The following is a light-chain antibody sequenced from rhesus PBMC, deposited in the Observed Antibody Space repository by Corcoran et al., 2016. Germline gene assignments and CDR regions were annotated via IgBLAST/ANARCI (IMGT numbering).Light chain of an antibody. CDR3: QHYYDSPFT. CDR1: QNIYSN. J-gene: IGKJ3*01. V-gene: IGKV1S8*01. Sequence: DIQMTQSPSALSASVGDRVTISCRASQNIYSNLAWYQQKPGKAPKLLIYAASSLRTGIPSRFCGSGFGTDFTLTISSLQPEDSAGYYCQHYYDSPFTFGPGTKLDI. CDR2: AAS.